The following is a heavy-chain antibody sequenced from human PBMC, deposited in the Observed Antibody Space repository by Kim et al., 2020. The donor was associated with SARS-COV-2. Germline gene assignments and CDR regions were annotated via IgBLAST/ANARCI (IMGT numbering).Heavy chain of an antibody. CDR2: ISYDGSNK. CDR3: AKDQGIVVVVAALFDY. CDR1: GFTFSSYG. Sequence: GGSLRLSCAASGFTFSSYGMHWVRQAPGKGLEWVAVISYDGSNKYYADSVKGRFTISRDNSKNTLYLQMNSLRAEDTAVYYCAKDQGIVVVVAALFDYWGQGTLVTVSS. J-gene: IGHJ4*02. D-gene: IGHD2-15*01. V-gene: IGHV3-30*18.